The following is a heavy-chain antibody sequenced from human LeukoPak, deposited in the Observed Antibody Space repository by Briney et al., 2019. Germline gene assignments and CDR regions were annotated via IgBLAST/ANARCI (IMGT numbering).Heavy chain of an antibody. V-gene: IGHV1-8*01. D-gene: IGHD3-10*01. CDR2: MNPNSGNT. Sequence: GASVKVSCKASGYTFTSYDINWVRQATGQGLEWMGWMNPNSGNTGYAQKFQGRVTMTRNTSISTAYMELSNLRAEDTAGYYGARGFSRDGQGFDYWGQGTLVTVSS. CDR1: GYTFTSYD. CDR3: ARGFSRDGQGFDY. J-gene: IGHJ4*02.